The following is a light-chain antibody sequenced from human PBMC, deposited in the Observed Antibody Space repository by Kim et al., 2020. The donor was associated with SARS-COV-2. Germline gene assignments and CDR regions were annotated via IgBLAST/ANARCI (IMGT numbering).Light chain of an antibody. V-gene: IGKV3-15*01. CDR2: GAS. Sequence: SVFPGERATLSCRASQSVSSNLAWYQQKPGQAPRLIIYGASTRATGIPARFSGSGSGTEFTLTISSLQSEDFAVYYCQQYNNWPYTFGQGTKLEI. CDR1: QSVSSN. CDR3: QQYNNWPYT. J-gene: IGKJ2*01.